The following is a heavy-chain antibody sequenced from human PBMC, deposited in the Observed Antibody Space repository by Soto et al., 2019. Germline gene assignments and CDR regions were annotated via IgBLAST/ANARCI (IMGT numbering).Heavy chain of an antibody. CDR1: GGSISSYY. D-gene: IGHD3-16*02. V-gene: IGHV4-59*12. J-gene: IGHJ4*02. CDR3: ARGYHYIWGSYRSDRLDY. CDR2: IYYSGST. Sequence: SETLSLTCTVSGGSISSYYWSWIRQPPGKGLEWIGYIYYSGSTNYNPSLKSRVTISVDTSKNQFSLKLSSVTAADTAVYYCARGYHYIWGSYRSDRLDYWGQGTLVTVSS.